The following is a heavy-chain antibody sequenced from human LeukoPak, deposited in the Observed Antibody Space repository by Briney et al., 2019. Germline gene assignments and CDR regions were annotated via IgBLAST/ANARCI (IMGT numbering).Heavy chain of an antibody. D-gene: IGHD3-22*01. CDR2: IYYSGST. Sequence: SQTLSLTCTVSGGSISSGDYYWSWIRQPPGKGLERIGYIYYSGSTYYNPSLKSRVTISVDTSKNQFSLKLSSVTAADTAVYYCAREPKEGGYYDSRDYWGQGTLVTVSS. V-gene: IGHV4-30-4*01. CDR1: GGSISSGDYY. J-gene: IGHJ4*02. CDR3: AREPKEGGYYDSRDY.